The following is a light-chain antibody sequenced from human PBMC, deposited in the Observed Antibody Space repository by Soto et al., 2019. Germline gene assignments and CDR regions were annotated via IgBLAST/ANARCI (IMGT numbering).Light chain of an antibody. CDR3: ETWDTNVVV. J-gene: IGLJ2*01. CDR1: SGHSTYI. Sequence: QSVLTQSSSASASLGSSVKLTCTLSSGHSTYIIAWHQQQPGKAPRYLMKLEGSGSYNKGSGIPDRFSGSSSGADRYLTIXXXXXXXXADYYCETWDTNVVVFGGGTKLTVL. CDR2: LEGSGSY. V-gene: IGLV4-60*01.